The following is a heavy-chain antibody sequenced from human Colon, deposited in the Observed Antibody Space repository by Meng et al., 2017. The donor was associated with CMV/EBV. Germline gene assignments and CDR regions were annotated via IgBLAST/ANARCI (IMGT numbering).Heavy chain of an antibody. CDR3: VRQDILTGYLPDP. CDR1: GYGFTFYW. J-gene: IGHJ5*02. Sequence: KGSGYGFTFYWIGWVRRTPGKGLEWMAIIYPDDSNSTYSPSFQGHVTISVDKSINTAYLHWSSLQASDTGMYYCVRQDILTGYLPDPWGQGTLVTVSS. D-gene: IGHD3-9*01. CDR2: IYPDDSNS. V-gene: IGHV5-51*01.